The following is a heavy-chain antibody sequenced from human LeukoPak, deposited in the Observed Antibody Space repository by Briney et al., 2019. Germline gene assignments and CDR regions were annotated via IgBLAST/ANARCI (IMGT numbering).Heavy chain of an antibody. Sequence: SETLSLTCAVYGGSFSGYYWSWIRQPPGKGLEWIGEINHSGSTNYNPSLKSRVTISVDMSKNQFSLKLSSVTAADTAVYYCARAIIAVAGQLDYWGQGTLVTVSS. V-gene: IGHV4-34*01. CDR3: ARAIIAVAGQLDY. CDR1: GGSFSGYY. CDR2: INHSGST. D-gene: IGHD6-19*01. J-gene: IGHJ4*02.